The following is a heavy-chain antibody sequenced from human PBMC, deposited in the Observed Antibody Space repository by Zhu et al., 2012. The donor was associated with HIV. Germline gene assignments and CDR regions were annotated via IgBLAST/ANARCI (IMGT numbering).Heavy chain of an antibody. D-gene: IGHD3-10*01. V-gene: IGHV4-30-4*08. CDR2: VYYSGIT. CDR1: GVSISSGDYY. CDR3: ARYYYASGRTXDY. Sequence: QVQLQESGPGLVKPSQTLSLTCTVSGVSISSGDYYWSWIRQPPGKGLEWIGYVYYSGITYYNPSLKSRITISVDTSKNQFSLKLSSVTAADTAVYYCARYYYASGRTXDYWAREPWSPSPQ. J-gene: IGHJ4*02.